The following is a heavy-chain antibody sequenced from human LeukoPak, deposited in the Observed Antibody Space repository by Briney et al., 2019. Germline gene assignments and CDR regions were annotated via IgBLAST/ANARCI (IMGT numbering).Heavy chain of an antibody. CDR3: ARAISMVRGLHHYYYYMGV. Sequence: ASETLSLTCTVSGVSITNYYWSWIRQPPGKGLEWIGHVSYSGSTNYNPSLKSRITMSVDTSKNQFSLNLTSVTAADTAVYYCARAISMVRGLHHYYYYMGVWGEGTTVSVAS. CDR1: GVSITNYY. CDR2: VSYSGST. V-gene: IGHV4-59*01. J-gene: IGHJ6*03. D-gene: IGHD3-10*01.